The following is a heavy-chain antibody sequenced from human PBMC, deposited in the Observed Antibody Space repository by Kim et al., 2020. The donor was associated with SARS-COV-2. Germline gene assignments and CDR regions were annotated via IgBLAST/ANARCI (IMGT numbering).Heavy chain of an antibody. D-gene: IGHD2-8*01. Sequence: GGSLRLSCAASGFTFSSYSMNWVRQAPGKGLEWVSSISSSSSYIYYADSVKGRFTISRDNAKNSLYLQMNSLRAEDTAVYYCASPCTNGVCYRGRDGMDVWGQGTTVTVSS. CDR1: GFTFSSYS. J-gene: IGHJ6*02. CDR3: ASPCTNGVCYRGRDGMDV. CDR2: ISSSSSYI. V-gene: IGHV3-21*01.